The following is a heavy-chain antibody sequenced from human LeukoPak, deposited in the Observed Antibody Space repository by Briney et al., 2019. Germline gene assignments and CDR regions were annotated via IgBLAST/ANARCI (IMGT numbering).Heavy chain of an antibody. J-gene: IGHJ4*02. Sequence: GGSLRLSCAASGFTFSSYAMSWVRQAPGKGLEWVSAISGSGGSTYYADSVKGRFTISRDNSKNTLYLQMNSLRAEDTAVYYCAKGYCGGDCRGYYFDYWGQGTLVTVSS. CDR1: GFTFSSYA. CDR3: AKGYCGGDCRGYYFDY. V-gene: IGHV3-23*01. D-gene: IGHD2-21*02. CDR2: ISGSGGST.